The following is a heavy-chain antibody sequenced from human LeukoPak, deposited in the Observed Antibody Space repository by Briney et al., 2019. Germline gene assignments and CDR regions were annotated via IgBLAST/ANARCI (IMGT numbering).Heavy chain of an antibody. Sequence: ASVKVSCKASGYTFTSYYMHWVRQAPGQGLEWMGIINPSGGSTSYAQRFQGRVTMTRDTSTSTVYMELSSLRSEDTAVYYCARGGYYYDSSGYGSHWGQGTLVTVSS. J-gene: IGHJ4*02. CDR1: GYTFTSYY. D-gene: IGHD3-22*01. V-gene: IGHV1-46*01. CDR3: ARGGYYYDSSGYGSH. CDR2: INPSGGST.